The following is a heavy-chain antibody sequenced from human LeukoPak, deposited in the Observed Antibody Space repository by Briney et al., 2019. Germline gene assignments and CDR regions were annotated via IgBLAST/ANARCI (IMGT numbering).Heavy chain of an antibody. Sequence: SETLSLTCTVSGGSISSGGYYWSWIRQHPGKGLEWIGYIYYSGSTYYNPSLKSRVTISVDTSKNQFSLKLSSVTAADTAVYYCARDRKRITMVRGVTQMTYYYGMDVWGQGTTVTVSS. D-gene: IGHD3-10*01. V-gene: IGHV4-31*03. J-gene: IGHJ6*02. CDR2: IYYSGST. CDR1: GGSISSGGYY. CDR3: ARDRKRITMVRGVTQMTYYYGMDV.